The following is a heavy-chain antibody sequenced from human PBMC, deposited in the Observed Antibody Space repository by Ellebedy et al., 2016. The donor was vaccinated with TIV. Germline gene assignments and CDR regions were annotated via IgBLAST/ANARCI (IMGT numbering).Heavy chain of an antibody. D-gene: IGHD4-23*01. J-gene: IGHJ6*02. CDR3: ARATTVPTRRSYYYVMDV. CDR2: IYCDDDK. Sequence: SGPTLVKPTQTLTLTCTFSGFSLSTSGMCVSWIRQPPGKALEWLALIYCDDDKYYSTSLKTRLTISKDPSKNQVDLTMTNIDPVDTATYYCARATTVPTRRSYYYVMDVWGQGTTVTVSS. CDR1: GFSLSTSGMC. V-gene: IGHV2-70*01.